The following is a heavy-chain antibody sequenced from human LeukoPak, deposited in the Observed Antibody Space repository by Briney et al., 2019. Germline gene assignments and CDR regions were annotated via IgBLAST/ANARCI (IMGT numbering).Heavy chain of an antibody. D-gene: IGHD1-26*01. V-gene: IGHV3-30*03. CDR1: GFTFSSYG. Sequence: PGGSLRLSCAASGFTFSSYGMHWVRQAPGKGLEWVAVISYDGSNKYYADSVKGRFTISRDNSKNTLYLQMNSLRAEDTAVYYCARDSGWELPAFDYWGQGTLVTVSS. CDR2: ISYDGSNK. J-gene: IGHJ4*02. CDR3: ARDSGWELPAFDY.